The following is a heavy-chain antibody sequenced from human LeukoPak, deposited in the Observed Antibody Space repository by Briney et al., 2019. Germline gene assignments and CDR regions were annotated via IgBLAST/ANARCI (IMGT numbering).Heavy chain of an antibody. CDR3: ARRAGAYSHPYDY. V-gene: IGHV3-23*01. Sequence: GGSLRLSCAASGFTFSSYAMSWVRQAPGKGLEWVSAISGSGGSTYYADSVKGRFTISRDNSKNTLYLQMNSLGAEDTAVYYCARRAGAYSHPYDYWGQGTLVTVSS. CDR2: ISGSGGST. CDR1: GFTFSSYA. D-gene: IGHD4/OR15-4a*01. J-gene: IGHJ4*02.